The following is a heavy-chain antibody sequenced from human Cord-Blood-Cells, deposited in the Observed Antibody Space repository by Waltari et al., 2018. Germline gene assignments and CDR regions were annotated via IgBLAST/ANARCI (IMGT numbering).Heavy chain of an antibody. CDR3: ARQKSSGSYSVDY. J-gene: IGHJ4*02. CDR1: GYTFTGYY. CDR2: INPNSGGK. D-gene: IGHD1-26*01. V-gene: IGHV1-2*02. Sequence: QVQLVQSGAEVKKPGASVKVSCKASGYTFTGYYMHWVRQAPGQGLGWMGWINPNSGGKNYAQKFQGRVTMTRDTSISTAYMELSRLRSDDTAVYYCARQKSSGSYSVDYWGQGTLVTVSS.